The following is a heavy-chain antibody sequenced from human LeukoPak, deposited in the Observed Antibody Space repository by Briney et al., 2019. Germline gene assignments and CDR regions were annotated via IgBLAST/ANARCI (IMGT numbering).Heavy chain of an antibody. Sequence: PGGSLRLSCAASGFTVSDHYMSWVRQAPGKGLEWVSVIYSDGSTYYADSVKGRFTISRDNSKNTVYLQMNSLRAEDTAVYYCTRDPGYSYGYDYWGQGTLVTVSS. D-gene: IGHD5-18*01. CDR3: TRDPGYSYGYDY. CDR2: IYSDGST. J-gene: IGHJ4*02. CDR1: GFTVSDHY. V-gene: IGHV3-66*01.